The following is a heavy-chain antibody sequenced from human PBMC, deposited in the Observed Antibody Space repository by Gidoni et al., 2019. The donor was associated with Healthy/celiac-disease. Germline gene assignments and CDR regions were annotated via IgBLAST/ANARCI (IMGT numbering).Heavy chain of an antibody. J-gene: IGHJ5*02. CDR1: VGSISSGGYY. Sequence: QVQLQESGPGLVKPSQTLSLTCTVPVGSISSGGYYWRWIRQHPGKGLEWIGYIYYSGSTYYNPSLKSRVTISVDTSKNQFSLKLSSVTAADTAVYYCAREGRYYDFWSGYYLGWFDPWGQGTLVTVSS. CDR3: AREGRYYDFWSGYYLGWFDP. D-gene: IGHD3-3*01. V-gene: IGHV4-31*03. CDR2: IYYSGST.